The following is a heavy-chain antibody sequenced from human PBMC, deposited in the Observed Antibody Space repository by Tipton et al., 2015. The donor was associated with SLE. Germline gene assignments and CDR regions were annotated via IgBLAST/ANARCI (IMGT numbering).Heavy chain of an antibody. J-gene: IGHJ6*03. CDR3: ARGGHKANFYYMDV. CDR2: IYYRGST. Sequence: TLSLTCTVSGGSISSYFWSWIRQSPGKGLEWIGYIYYRGSTSYNPSLKSRVSISLDTSKNQFSLKLSSVSAADTAVYYCARGGHKANFYYMDVWGKGTPVTVSS. CDR1: GGSISSYF. V-gene: IGHV4-59*08. D-gene: IGHD3-16*01.